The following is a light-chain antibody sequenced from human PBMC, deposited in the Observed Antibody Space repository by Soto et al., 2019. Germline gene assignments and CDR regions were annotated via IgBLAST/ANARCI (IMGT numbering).Light chain of an antibody. J-gene: IGKJ2*01. Sequence: EIVMTQSPATLSLSPGERATLSCRASLSVSSDLAWYRQKPGQAPRLLIYRASSRATGIPDRFSGSGSGTDFTLTISRLEPEDFAVYYCQQYGSSPMYTFGQGTKLEIK. CDR2: RAS. CDR3: QQYGSSPMYT. V-gene: IGKV3-20*01. CDR1: LSVSSD.